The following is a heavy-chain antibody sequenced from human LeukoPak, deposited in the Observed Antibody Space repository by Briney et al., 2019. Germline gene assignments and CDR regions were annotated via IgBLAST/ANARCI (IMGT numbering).Heavy chain of an antibody. Sequence: GGSLRLSCAASGFTFSSYAMGWVRQAPGKGLEWVSAISGSWGSTYYADSVKARFTISRDNSKNTLYLQMNSLRAEDTAVYYCAKAVRIMGATDWFDHWGQGTLVTVSS. D-gene: IGHD1-26*01. CDR3: AKAVRIMGATDWFDH. CDR2: ISGSWGST. J-gene: IGHJ5*02. CDR1: GFTFSSYA. V-gene: IGHV3-23*01.